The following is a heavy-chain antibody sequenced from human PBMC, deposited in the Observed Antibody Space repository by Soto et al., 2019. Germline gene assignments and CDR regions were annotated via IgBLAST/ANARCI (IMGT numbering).Heavy chain of an antibody. D-gene: IGHD2-15*01. J-gene: IGHJ3*02. CDR2: ISSSSGTI. CDR3: ARQYCSGGSCYLFAFDI. Sequence: PGGSLRLSCAASGFSFSSYGMNWVRQAPGKGLEWISYISSSSGTIYYADAVKGRFTISRDNAKNSLYLQMNSLRDEDTAVYFCARQYCSGGSCYLFAFDIWGQGTMVTVSS. CDR1: GFSFSSYG. V-gene: IGHV3-48*02.